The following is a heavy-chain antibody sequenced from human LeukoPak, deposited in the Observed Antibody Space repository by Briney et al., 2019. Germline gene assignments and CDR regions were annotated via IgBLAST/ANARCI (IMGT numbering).Heavy chain of an antibody. Sequence: GGSLRLSCAASGFTFSTYWMSWVRQAPGKGLEWVANIKDDGSEKYYVDSVKGRFSISRDKATNSLYMQMNRLRVADTAVYYCAKGGHIDDCGQGTLVTVSS. J-gene: IGHJ4*02. CDR2: IKDDGSEK. D-gene: IGHD5-12*01. CDR1: GFTFSTYW. V-gene: IGHV3-7*01. CDR3: AKGGHIDD.